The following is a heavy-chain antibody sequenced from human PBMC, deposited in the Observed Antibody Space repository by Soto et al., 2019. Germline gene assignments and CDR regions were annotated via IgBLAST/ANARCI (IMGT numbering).Heavy chain of an antibody. CDR1: GYTFSSYA. J-gene: IGHJ6*02. CDR3: ASDAYCSGGSCYSGFKDYYYYYGMDV. V-gene: IGHV1-69*01. CDR2: IIPIFGTA. D-gene: IGHD2-15*01. Sequence: QVQLVQSGAEVKKPGASVKVSCKASGYTFSSYAISWVRQAPGQGLEWMGGIIPIFGTANYAQKFQGRVTITADESTSTAYMELSSLRSEDTAVYYCASDAYCSGGSCYSGFKDYYYYYGMDVWGQGTTVTVSS.